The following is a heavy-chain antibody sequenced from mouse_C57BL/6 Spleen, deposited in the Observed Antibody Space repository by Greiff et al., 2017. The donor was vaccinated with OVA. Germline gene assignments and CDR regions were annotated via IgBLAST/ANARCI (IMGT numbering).Heavy chain of an antibody. CDR3: AREGLRGSSFFDY. J-gene: IGHJ2*01. CDR1: GFTFSDYG. Sequence: EVHLVESGGGLVKPGGSLKLSCAASGFTFSDYGMHWVRQAPEKGLEWVAYISSGSRTIYYADTVKGRFTISRDNAKNTLFLQMTSLRSEDTAMYYCAREGLRGSSFFDYWGQGTTLTVSS. V-gene: IGHV5-17*01. D-gene: IGHD3-1*01. CDR2: ISSGSRTI.